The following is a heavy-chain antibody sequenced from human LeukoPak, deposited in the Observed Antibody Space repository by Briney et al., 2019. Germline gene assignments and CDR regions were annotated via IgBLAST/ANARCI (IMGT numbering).Heavy chain of an antibody. V-gene: IGHV3-23*01. Sequence: GGSLRLSCAASGFTFSSYGMSWVRQAPGKGLEWVSAISGSGGSTYYADSVKGRFTISRDNSKNTLSLEMSSLRVEDTAVYYCAKSKWERLVFTHSDYWGQGTRVSVSS. CDR1: GFTFSSYG. J-gene: IGHJ4*02. CDR3: AKSKWERLVFTHSDY. D-gene: IGHD1-26*01. CDR2: ISGSGGST.